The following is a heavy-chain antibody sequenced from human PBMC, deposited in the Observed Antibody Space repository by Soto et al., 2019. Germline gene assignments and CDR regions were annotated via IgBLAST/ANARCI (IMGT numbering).Heavy chain of an antibody. V-gene: IGHV3-23*01. CDR2: ISGSGGST. J-gene: IGHJ4*02. Sequence: PVGSLRLSCAASGFTFSSYAMSWVRQAPGKGLEWVSAISGSGGSTYYADSVKGRFTISRDNSKNTLYLQMNSLRAEDTAVYYCAKDRGTMIVVPWSYWGQGTLVTVSS. D-gene: IGHD3-22*01. CDR3: AKDRGTMIVVPWSY. CDR1: GFTFSSYA.